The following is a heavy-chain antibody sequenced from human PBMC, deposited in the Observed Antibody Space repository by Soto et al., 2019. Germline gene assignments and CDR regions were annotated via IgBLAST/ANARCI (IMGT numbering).Heavy chain of an antibody. D-gene: IGHD2-15*01. J-gene: IGHJ6*02. CDR2: ISYDGSNK. V-gene: IGHV3-30*18. CDR1: GFTFSSYG. CDR3: AKDLVEMATKVVQPGAYYYYYGMDV. Sequence: GGSLRLSCAASGFTFSSYGMHWVRQAPGKGLEWVAVISYDGSNKYYADSVKGRFTISRDNSKNTLYLQMNSLRAEDTAVYYCAKDLVEMATKVVQPGAYYYYYGMDVWGQGTTVTVSS.